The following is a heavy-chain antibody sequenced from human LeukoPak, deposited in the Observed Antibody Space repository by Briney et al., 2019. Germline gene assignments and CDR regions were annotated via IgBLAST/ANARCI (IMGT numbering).Heavy chain of an antibody. CDR2: IYSSGSST. D-gene: IGHD4-17*01. CDR1: GFSFDYYA. J-gene: IGHJ1*01. Sequence: GGSLRLACEAPGFSFDYYAMHWVRQVPGKGLQWIALIYSSGSSTFYVDSVKGRFTVSRDNSKNSLYLQMNSLRPEDTALYYCTKDMNVHGDHGDFQHWGQGTLVTVSS. V-gene: IGHV3-43D*04. CDR3: TKDMNVHGDHGDFQH.